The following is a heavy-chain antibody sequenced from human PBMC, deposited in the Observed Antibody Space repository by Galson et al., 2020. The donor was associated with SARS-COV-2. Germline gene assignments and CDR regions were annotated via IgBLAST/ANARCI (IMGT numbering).Heavy chain of an antibody. D-gene: IGHD4-17*01. CDR3: ARHNYGGTLRDY. J-gene: IGHJ4*02. V-gene: IGHV4-38-2*02. Sequence: SETLSLTCTVSGYSISSGYYWGWIRQPPGKGLEWIGSIYHSGSTYYNPSLKSRVTISVDTSKNQFSLKLSSVTAADTAVYYCARHNYGGTLRDYWGQGTLVTVSS. CDR2: IYHSGST. CDR1: GYSISSGYY.